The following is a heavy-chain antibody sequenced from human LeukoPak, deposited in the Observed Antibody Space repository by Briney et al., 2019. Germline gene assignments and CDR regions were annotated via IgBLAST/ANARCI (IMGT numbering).Heavy chain of an antibody. J-gene: IGHJ4*02. CDR3: AKPPRPYSSSFPCYY. V-gene: IGHV3-30*18. D-gene: IGHD6-13*01. CDR1: GFTFSSYG. Sequence: GGSLRLSCAASGFTFSSYGMHWVRQAPGKGLEWVAVISYDGSNKYYADSVKGRFTISRDNSKNTLYLQMNSLRAEDTAVYYCAKPPRPYSSSFPCYYWGQGTLVTVSS. CDR2: ISYDGSNK.